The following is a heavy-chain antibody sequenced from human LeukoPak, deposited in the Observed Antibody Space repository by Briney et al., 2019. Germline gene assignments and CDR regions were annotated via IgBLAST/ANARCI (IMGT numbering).Heavy chain of an antibody. V-gene: IGHV4-34*01. D-gene: IGHD3-3*01. J-gene: IGHJ5*02. CDR1: GGSFSGYY. CDR2: INLSGST. CDR3: ARKVKRITIFGVAGMGSWFDP. Sequence: KPSETLSLTCAVYGGSFSGYYWSWIRQPPGKGLEWIGEINLSGSTNYNPSLKSRVTISVDTSKNQFSLKLSSVTAADTAVYYCARKVKRITIFGVAGMGSWFDPWGQGTLVTVSS.